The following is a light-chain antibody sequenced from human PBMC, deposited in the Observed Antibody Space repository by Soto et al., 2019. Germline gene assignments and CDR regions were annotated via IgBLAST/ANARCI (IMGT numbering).Light chain of an antibody. V-gene: IGKV1-12*01. Sequence: DIQMTQFPPSVSASVGDRVTITCRASQGVSTWLAWYQQKPGKAPNLLIYTASSLQSGVPSRFSGSGSGTDFTLTINGLQPEDFATYYCQQAASFPITFGQGTRLEIK. J-gene: IGKJ5*01. CDR2: TAS. CDR3: QQAASFPIT. CDR1: QGVSTW.